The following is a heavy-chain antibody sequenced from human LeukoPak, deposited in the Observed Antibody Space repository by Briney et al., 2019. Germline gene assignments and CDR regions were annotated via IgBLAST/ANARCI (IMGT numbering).Heavy chain of an antibody. Sequence: GGSLRLSCAASGSTVSSNYMSWVRQAPGKGLEWVSVIYSGGSTYYADSVKGRFTISRDNSKNTLYLQMNSLRAEDTAVYYCAWGALGHHYYGMDVWGQGTTVTVSS. CDR2: IYSGGST. CDR1: GSTVSSNY. J-gene: IGHJ6*02. CDR3: AWGALGHHYYGMDV. D-gene: IGHD3-16*01. V-gene: IGHV3-66*01.